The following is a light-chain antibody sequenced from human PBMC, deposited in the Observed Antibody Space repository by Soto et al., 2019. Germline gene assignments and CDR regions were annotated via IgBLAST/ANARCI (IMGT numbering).Light chain of an antibody. CDR3: SSYRSGATPYVI. CDR2: EDN. CDR1: SGSIASNY. V-gene: IGLV6-57*02. J-gene: IGLJ2*01. Sequence: NFMLTQPHSVSESPGKTVTISCTGSSGSIASNYVQWYQQRPGSAPTTVIYEDNQRPSGVPDRFSGSKSGNTASLTISGLQAEDESDYYCSSYRSGATPYVIFGGGTKLTVL.